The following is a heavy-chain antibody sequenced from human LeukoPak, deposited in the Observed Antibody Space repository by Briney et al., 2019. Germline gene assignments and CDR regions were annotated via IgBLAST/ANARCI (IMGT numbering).Heavy chain of an antibody. J-gene: IGHJ4*02. CDR3: ASTVGYCSGGSCRYYFDY. CDR2: IDPSDSYT. V-gene: IGHV5-10-1*01. D-gene: IGHD2-15*01. CDR1: GYGFTSYW. Sequence: GEALQISCKGSGYGFTSYWISWGRPMPGKGRGWRGRIDPSDSYTNYSPSFQGHVTISADKSISTAYLQWSSLKASDTAMYYCASTVGYCSGGSCRYYFDYWGQGTLVTVSS.